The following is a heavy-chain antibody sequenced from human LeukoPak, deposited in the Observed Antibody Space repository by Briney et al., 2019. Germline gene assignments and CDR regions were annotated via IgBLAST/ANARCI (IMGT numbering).Heavy chain of an antibody. CDR2: IYYSGST. CDR1: GYSISSSNW. J-gene: IGHJ5*02. D-gene: IGHD3-22*01. V-gene: IGHV4-28*01. Sequence: SDTLSLTCAVSGYSISSSNWWGWIRQPPGKGLEWIGYIYYSGSTYYNPSLKSRVTMSVDTSKNQFSLKLSSVTAADTAVYYCARCRVVAFGIIWFDPWGQGTLVTVSS. CDR3: ARCRVVAFGIIWFDP.